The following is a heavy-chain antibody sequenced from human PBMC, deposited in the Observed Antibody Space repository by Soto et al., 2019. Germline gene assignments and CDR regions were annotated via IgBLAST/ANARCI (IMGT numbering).Heavy chain of an antibody. CDR2: IYYSGST. V-gene: IGHV4-59*01. Sequence: PSETLSLTCTVSGGSISSYYWRLIRQPPGKGLEWIWYIYYSGSTNYNPSLKSRVTISVDTSKNQFSLKLSSVTAADTAVYYCARDLTIRGYYCDSSGHYGVRYFDYWGQGTLVTVS. CDR3: ARDLTIRGYYCDSSGHYGVRYFDY. CDR1: GGSISSYY. D-gene: IGHD3-22*01. J-gene: IGHJ4*02.